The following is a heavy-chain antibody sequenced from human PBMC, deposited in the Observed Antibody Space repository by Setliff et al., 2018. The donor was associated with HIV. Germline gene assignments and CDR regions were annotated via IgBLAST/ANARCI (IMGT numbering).Heavy chain of an antibody. CDR1: GFTFSGSA. CDR3: TRDPRLVDF. CDR2: IRSKDNSYAT. D-gene: IGHD2-8*02. J-gene: IGHJ3*01. V-gene: IGHV3-73*01. Sequence: PGGSLRLSCAASGFTFSGSAIHWVRQAPGKGLEWVGRIRSKDNSYATTYPASLKGRFTISRDDSKNTAYLQMYSLKTEDTAVYYCTRDPRLVDFWGQGTMVTVSS.